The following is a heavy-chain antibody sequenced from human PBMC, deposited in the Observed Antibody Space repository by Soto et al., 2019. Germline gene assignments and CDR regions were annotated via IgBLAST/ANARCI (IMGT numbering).Heavy chain of an antibody. CDR1: GGSISSSSCY. J-gene: IGHJ3*02. CDR3: ARHEAAVAGTEAFDI. V-gene: IGHV4-39*01. D-gene: IGHD6-19*01. Sequence: AETLSLTCTVSGGSISSSSCYGGWIRQPPGKGLEWIGSIYYSGSTYYNPSLKSRVTISVDTSKNQFSLKLSSVTAADTAVYYCARHEAAVAGTEAFDIWGKGTMVTVSS. CDR2: IYYSGST.